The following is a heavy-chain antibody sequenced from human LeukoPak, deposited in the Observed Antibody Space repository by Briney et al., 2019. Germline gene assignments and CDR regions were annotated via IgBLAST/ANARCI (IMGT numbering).Heavy chain of an antibody. Sequence: LPGGSLRLSCVSSGFTFSNYWMKWVRQAPGKGLECVASINEDGSGKLSVGSVKDRITISRDNTRNSLDLQINSLTVEDTAIYYCARDDGDVWGTGTTVTVSS. CDR2: INEDGSGK. CDR3: ARDDGDV. CDR1: GFTFSNYW. J-gene: IGHJ6*04. V-gene: IGHV3-7*01.